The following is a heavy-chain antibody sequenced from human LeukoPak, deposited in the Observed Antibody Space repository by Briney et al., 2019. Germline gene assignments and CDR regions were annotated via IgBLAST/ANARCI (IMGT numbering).Heavy chain of an antibody. CDR1: GGSISSGNYY. J-gene: IGHJ4*02. Sequence: SQTLSLTCTVSGGSISSGNYYWSWIRQPAGKGLEWIGHIYTSGSTNYNPSLKSRVTISVDTSKNRFSLKLSSVTAADTAVYYCAREGYDSLWGQGTLVTVSS. CDR3: AREGYDSL. V-gene: IGHV4-61*09. CDR2: IYTSGST. D-gene: IGHD3-3*01.